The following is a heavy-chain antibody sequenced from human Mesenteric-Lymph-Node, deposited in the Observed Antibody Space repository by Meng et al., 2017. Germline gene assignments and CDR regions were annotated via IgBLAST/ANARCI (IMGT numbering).Heavy chain of an antibody. CDR3: AKGTPGRRYAEN. Sequence: VHVVQSGGEVKKPGASVKVSCKASGYSFTHHGITWVRQAPGQGLEWMGWISGYNGNTHYAQKLQGRVTMTTDRPTATAYMELRNLRSDDTGVYYCAKGTPGRRYAENWGQGTLVTVSS. CDR1: GYSFTHHG. J-gene: IGHJ4*02. D-gene: IGHD3-10*01. CDR2: ISGYNGNT. V-gene: IGHV1-18*04.